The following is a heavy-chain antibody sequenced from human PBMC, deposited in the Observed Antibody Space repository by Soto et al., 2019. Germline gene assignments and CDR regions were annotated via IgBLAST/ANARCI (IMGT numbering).Heavy chain of an antibody. D-gene: IGHD3-16*02. CDR2: MYYSGST. CDR3: AVSMVTFGGVIAPFAY. J-gene: IGHJ4*02. Sequence: PSETLSLTCTVSGASISSGGYYWSWIRQHPGKGLEWIGYMYYSGSTYYNPSLRSRVTISVDTSKNQFSLNLRSVAAADTAVFYCAVSMVTFGGVIAPFAYWGQGALVTVSS. V-gene: IGHV4-31*03. CDR1: GASISSGGYY.